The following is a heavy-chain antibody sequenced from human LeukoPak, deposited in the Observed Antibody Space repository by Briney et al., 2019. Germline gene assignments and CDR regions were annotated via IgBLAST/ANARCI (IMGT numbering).Heavy chain of an antibody. D-gene: IGHD6-6*01. CDR2: VYAGGII. CDR1: GGSLDDFY. CDR3: AGSPEYSSSRFDY. J-gene: IGHJ4*02. Sequence: SETLSLTCSVSGGSLDDFYWSWIRLPAGKGLEWIGRVYAGGIIDYNPSLKSRVTMSVDTPKTQFSLKLRSVTAADTAVYYCAGSPEYSSSRFDYWGQGTLVTVSS. V-gene: IGHV4-4*07.